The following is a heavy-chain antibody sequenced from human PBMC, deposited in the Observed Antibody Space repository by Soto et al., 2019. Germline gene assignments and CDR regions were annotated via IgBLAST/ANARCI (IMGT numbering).Heavy chain of an antibody. D-gene: IGHD3-3*01. J-gene: IGHJ6*03. Sequence: GGSLRLSCAASGFTFSSYAMSWVRQAPGKGLEWVSAICGSGGSTYYADSVKGRFTISRDNSKNTLYLQMNSLRAEDTAVYYCAKDTTYDCGSGYYPTHDYYYYIDVWGQGTPVTVSS. V-gene: IGHV3-23*01. CDR2: ICGSGGST. CDR3: AKDTTYDCGSGYYPTHDYYYYIDV. CDR1: GFTFSSYA.